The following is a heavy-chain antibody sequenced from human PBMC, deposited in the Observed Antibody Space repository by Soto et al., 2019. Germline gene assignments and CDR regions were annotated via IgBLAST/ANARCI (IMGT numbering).Heavy chain of an antibody. CDR3: ARDYDFWSGYGGIDY. Sequence: EVQLVESGGGLVQPGGSLRLSCAASGFTFSSYWMHWVRQAPGKGLVWVSRINSDGSSTSYADSVKGRFTISRDNAKNTLYLQMNSQRAEDTAVYYCARDYDFWSGYGGIDYWGQGTLVTVSS. D-gene: IGHD3-3*01. CDR1: GFTFSSYW. CDR2: INSDGSST. V-gene: IGHV3-74*01. J-gene: IGHJ4*02.